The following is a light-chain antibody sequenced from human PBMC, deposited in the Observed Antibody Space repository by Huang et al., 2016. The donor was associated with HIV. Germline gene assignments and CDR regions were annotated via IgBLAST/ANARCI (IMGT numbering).Light chain of an antibody. J-gene: IGKJ2*01. CDR1: QSVLYKSYKRNY. CDR3: QQYFSTRT. V-gene: IGKV4-1*01. Sequence: IVMTQSPESLSVSLGERATINCKSSQSVLYKSYKRNYVAWYQEKPGQSAKVLIYRASTRQTGVADRWRSSGCGTNFTRTIGSFQGEDVTLYYCQQYFSTRTFGLGTKLEI. CDR2: RAS.